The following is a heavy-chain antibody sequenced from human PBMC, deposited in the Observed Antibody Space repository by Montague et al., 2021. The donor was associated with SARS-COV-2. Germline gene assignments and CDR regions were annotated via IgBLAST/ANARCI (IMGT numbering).Heavy chain of an antibody. Sequence: SETLSLTCTVSGASVLRRKWGVQTREPPSQRLDVCRQTYDKENTNYNPSLRSRVTISVDKSKNQFSLKVNSVSAADTAVYYCARLGVVPSPRTFDPWGQGTLVTVSS. D-gene: IGHD3-10*01. CDR2: TYDKENT. CDR1: GASVLRRKW. V-gene: IGHV4-4*02. CDR3: ARLGVVPSPRTFDP. J-gene: IGHJ5*02.